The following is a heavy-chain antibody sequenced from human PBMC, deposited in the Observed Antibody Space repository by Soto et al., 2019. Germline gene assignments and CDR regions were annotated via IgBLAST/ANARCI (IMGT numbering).Heavy chain of an antibody. V-gene: IGHV3-74*01. CDR1: GFTFRSYW. D-gene: IGHD5-18*01. CDR3: ERGGGYSYGYIGS. CDR2: FNGDGSTT. Sequence: EVQLVESGGGLVQPGGSLRLSCVASGFTFRSYWMHWVRQAPGKGLVWVSRFNGDGSTTSYADSVKGRFTISRDNAKNTVYLQMNSLGDEDTAGYYCERGGGYSYGYIGSWGQGTLVTVSS. J-gene: IGHJ4*02.